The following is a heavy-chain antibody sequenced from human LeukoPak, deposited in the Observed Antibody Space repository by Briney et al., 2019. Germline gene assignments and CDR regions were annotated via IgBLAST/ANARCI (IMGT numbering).Heavy chain of an antibody. Sequence: SVKVSYKASGGTFSSYAISWVRQAPGQGLEWMGGIIPIFGTANYAQKFQGRVTITADESTSTAYMELSSLRSEDTAVYYCARGGGSYYRWFDPWGQGTLVTVSS. CDR3: ARGGGSYYRWFDP. D-gene: IGHD1-26*01. CDR2: IIPIFGTA. V-gene: IGHV1-69*13. CDR1: GGTFSSYA. J-gene: IGHJ5*02.